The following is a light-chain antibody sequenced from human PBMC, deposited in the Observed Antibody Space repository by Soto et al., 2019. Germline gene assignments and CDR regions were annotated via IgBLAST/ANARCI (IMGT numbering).Light chain of an antibody. J-gene: IGKJ4*01. Sequence: VLEQSLVTLIFSPGERATLSCEASNRVGDSLSSYQQKADYAPRLLIYDTYYRATGIPARFSASGSGTDFFLTISCLQSEDFAVYYCQQYNNWPPHTFGGGTKVDIK. CDR2: DTY. CDR3: QQYNNWPPHT. CDR1: NRVGDS. V-gene: IGKV3-11*01.